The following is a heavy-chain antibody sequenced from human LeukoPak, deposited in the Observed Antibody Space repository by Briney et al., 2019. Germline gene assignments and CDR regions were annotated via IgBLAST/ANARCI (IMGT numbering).Heavy chain of an antibody. Sequence: PSQTLSLTCTVSGVSIRSGSYYWGWIRQPAGKGLEWIARIYTSGTTNNNPSLKSRVTISVGTSKSQFSLKLSSVAAADTAVYYCARDRDYYDSSAYYSSYYYYMDVWGKGTAVTISS. V-gene: IGHV4-61*02. D-gene: IGHD3-22*01. CDR1: GVSIRSGSYY. J-gene: IGHJ6*03. CDR2: IYTSGTT. CDR3: ARDRDYYDSSAYYSSYYYYMDV.